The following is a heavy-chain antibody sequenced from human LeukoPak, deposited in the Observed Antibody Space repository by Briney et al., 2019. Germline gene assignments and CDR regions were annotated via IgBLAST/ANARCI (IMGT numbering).Heavy chain of an antibody. CDR2: ISHSGGST. V-gene: IGHV3-23*01. Sequence: GGSLRLSCAASGFTFSSYAMSWVRQAPGKGLEWVSAISHSGGSTYYADSVKGRFTISRDNSKNTLYLQMNSLRAEDAAVYYCAKAPVTSCRGAFCYPFDYWGQGTLVTVSS. J-gene: IGHJ4*02. CDR1: GFTFSSYA. D-gene: IGHD2-15*01. CDR3: AKAPVTSCRGAFCYPFDY.